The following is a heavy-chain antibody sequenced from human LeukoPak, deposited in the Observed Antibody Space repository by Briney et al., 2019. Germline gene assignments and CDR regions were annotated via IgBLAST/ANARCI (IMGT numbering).Heavy chain of an antibody. Sequence: GGSLRLSCAASGFTFSSYAMSWVRQAPGKGPEWVSAISGSGGSTYYADSVKGRFTISRDNSKNTLYLQMNSLRAEDTAVYYCASYDILTGFDYWGQGTLVTVSS. CDR1: GFTFSSYA. D-gene: IGHD3-9*01. J-gene: IGHJ4*02. V-gene: IGHV3-23*01. CDR2: ISGSGGST. CDR3: ASYDILTGFDY.